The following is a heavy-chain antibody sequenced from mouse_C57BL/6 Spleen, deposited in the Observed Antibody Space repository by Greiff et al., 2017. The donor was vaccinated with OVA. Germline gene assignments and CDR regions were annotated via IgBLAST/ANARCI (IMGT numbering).Heavy chain of an antibody. J-gene: IGHJ3*01. V-gene: IGHV3-6*01. CDR2: ISYDGSN. D-gene: IGHD2-4*01. CDR1: GYSFTSGYY. Sequence: VQLKESGPGLVKPSQSLSLTCSVSGYSFTSGYYWYWIRQFPGNILEWMGFISYDGSNNYNPSLKNRFTITRATSKNLLFLKLKTVTTEDTATYYCARDEASMSTTRESWFAYWGQGALVTVSA. CDR3: ARDEASMSTTRESWFAY.